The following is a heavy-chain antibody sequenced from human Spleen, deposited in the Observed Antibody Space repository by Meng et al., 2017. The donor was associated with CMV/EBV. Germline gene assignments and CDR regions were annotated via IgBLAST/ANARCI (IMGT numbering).Heavy chain of an antibody. CDR3: ARDISTTSYYGMDV. CDR1: GFTFSSYA. CDR2: ISYDGSNK. D-gene: IGHD2-2*01. V-gene: IGHV3-30-3*01. Sequence: GGSLRLSCAASGFTFSSYAMHWVRQAPGKGLEWVAVISYDGSNKYYADSVKGRITISRDNSKNTLYLQMNSLRAEDTAVYYCARDISTTSYYGMDVWGQGTTVTVSS. J-gene: IGHJ6*02.